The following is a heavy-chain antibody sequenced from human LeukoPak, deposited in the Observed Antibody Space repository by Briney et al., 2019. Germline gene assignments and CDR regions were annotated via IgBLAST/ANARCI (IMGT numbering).Heavy chain of an antibody. CDR3: ARDHVGGMAAAATARY. D-gene: IGHD6-13*01. V-gene: IGHV1-18*04. Sequence: ASAKVSCKASGYTFTSYGISWVRQAPGQGLEWMGWISAYNGNTNYAQKLQGRVTMTTDTSTSTAYMELRSLRSDDTAVYYCARDHVGGMAAAATARYWGQGTLVTVSS. CDR1: GYTFTSYG. J-gene: IGHJ4*02. CDR2: ISAYNGNT.